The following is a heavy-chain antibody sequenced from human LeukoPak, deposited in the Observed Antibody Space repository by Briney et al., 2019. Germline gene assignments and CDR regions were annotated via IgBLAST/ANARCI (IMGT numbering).Heavy chain of an antibody. J-gene: IGHJ4*02. V-gene: IGHV4-34*01. D-gene: IGHD2-15*01. CDR3: ARGPPGRVVVVVAAKPRYYFDY. CDR1: GGSFSGYY. CDR2: INHSGST. Sequence: NASETLSLTCAVYGGSFSGYYWSWIRQPPGKGLEWIGEINHSGSTNYNPSLKSRVTISVDTSKNQFSRKLSSVTPADTAVYYCARGPPGRVVVVVAAKPRYYFDYWGQGTLVTVSS.